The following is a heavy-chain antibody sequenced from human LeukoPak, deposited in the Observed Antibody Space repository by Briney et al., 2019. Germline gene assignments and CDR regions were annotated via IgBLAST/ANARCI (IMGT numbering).Heavy chain of an antibody. CDR3: ARAERWLSNWFDP. V-gene: IGHV1-8*02. CDR1: GGTFSSYD. J-gene: IGHJ5*02. D-gene: IGHD5-24*01. CDR2: MNPNSGNT. Sequence: ASVKVSCKASGGTFSSYDINWVRQATGQGLEWMGWMNPNSGNTGYAQKFQGRVTMTRNTSISTAYMELSSLRSEDTAVYYCARAERWLSNWFDPWGQGTLVTVSS.